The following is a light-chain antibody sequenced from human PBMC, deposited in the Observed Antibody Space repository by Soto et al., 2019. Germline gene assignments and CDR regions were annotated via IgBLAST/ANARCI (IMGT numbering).Light chain of an antibody. CDR2: EVS. CDR1: SSDVGNYNV. Sequence: QSVLTQPASVSGSPGQSITISCTGTSSDVGNYNVVSWYQQYPGKAPKLMIYEVSKRPSGVSYRFSGSKSGNTASLTISGLQAEDEADYYCCSYAGNSIFYVFGTGTKATVL. CDR3: CSYAGNSIFYV. V-gene: IGLV2-23*02. J-gene: IGLJ1*01.